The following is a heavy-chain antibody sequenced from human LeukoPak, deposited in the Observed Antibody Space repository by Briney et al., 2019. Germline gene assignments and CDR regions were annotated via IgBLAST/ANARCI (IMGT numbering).Heavy chain of an antibody. CDR2: IYYSGST. V-gene: IGHV4-39*07. CDR1: GGSISSSSYY. CDR3: ARDHYDYVWAFDY. D-gene: IGHD3-16*01. J-gene: IGHJ4*02. Sequence: SETLSLTCTVSGGSISSSSYYWGWIRQPPGKGLEWIGSIYYSGSTYYNPSLKSRVTISVDTSKNQFSLKLSSVTAADTAVYYCARDHYDYVWAFDYWGQGTLVTVSS.